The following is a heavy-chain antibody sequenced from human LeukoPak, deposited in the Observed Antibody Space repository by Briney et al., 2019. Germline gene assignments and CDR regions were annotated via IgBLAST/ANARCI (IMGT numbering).Heavy chain of an antibody. Sequence: SETLSLTCAVSGGSISSSNWWSWVRQPPGKGLEWIGEIYHSGSTNYNPSLKSRVTISVDKSKNQFSLKLSSVTAADTAVYYCARAKQQLEYNWFDPWGQGTLVTVSS. V-gene: IGHV4-4*02. CDR3: ARAKQQLEYNWFDP. CDR2: IYHSGST. CDR1: GGSISSSNW. D-gene: IGHD6-13*01. J-gene: IGHJ5*02.